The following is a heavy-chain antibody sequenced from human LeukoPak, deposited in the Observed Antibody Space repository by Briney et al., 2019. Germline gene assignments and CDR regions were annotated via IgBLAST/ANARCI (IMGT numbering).Heavy chain of an antibody. CDR2: ISYSRST. V-gene: IGHV4-59*13. CDR3: ARAGGNWFDP. J-gene: IGHJ5*02. CDR1: GGSLSRYY. Sequence: PSETLSLTCTVSGGSLSRYYWSLIRQPPGKGLEWIGYISYSRSTNYNPSLKRRVTISVDTSKNQFSLRLSSVTAADTAVYYCARAGGNWFDPWGQGTLVTVSS. D-gene: IGHD3-10*01.